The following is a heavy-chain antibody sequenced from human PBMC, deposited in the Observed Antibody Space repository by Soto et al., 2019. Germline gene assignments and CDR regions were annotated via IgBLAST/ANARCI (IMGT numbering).Heavy chain of an antibody. Sequence: ASVKVSCKASGYTFTSYAMHWVRQAPGQRLEWMGWINAGNGNTKYSQKFQGRVTITRDTSASTAYMELSSLRSEDTAVYYCARDPGPYSSSWYWFDPWGQGTLVTVSS. CDR3: ARDPGPYSSSWYWFDP. J-gene: IGHJ5*02. V-gene: IGHV1-3*01. CDR2: INAGNGNT. CDR1: GYTFTSYA. D-gene: IGHD6-13*01.